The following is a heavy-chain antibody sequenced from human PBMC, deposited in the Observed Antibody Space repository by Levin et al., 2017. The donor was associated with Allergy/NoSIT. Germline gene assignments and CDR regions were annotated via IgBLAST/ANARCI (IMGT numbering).Heavy chain of an antibody. CDR1: RYIFSDYF. CDR3: ARDLYNDDSVFGY. D-gene: IGHD3-22*01. Sequence: GESLKISCKASRYIFSDYFIHWVQQAPGQGLEWMGWINPHSGDTKYAQEFQGRVTMTRDTSISTAYMELTRLTSDDTAVYYCARDLYNDDSVFGYWGQGTLVNVCS. J-gene: IGHJ4*02. V-gene: IGHV1-2*02. CDR2: INPHSGDT.